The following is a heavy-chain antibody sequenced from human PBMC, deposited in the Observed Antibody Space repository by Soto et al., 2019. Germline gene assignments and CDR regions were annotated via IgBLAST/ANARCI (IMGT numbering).Heavy chain of an antibody. CDR2: IYYSGST. Sequence: SETLSLTCTVSGGSISSSSYYWGWIRQPPGKGLEWIGSIYYSGSTYYNPSLKSRVTISVDTSKNQFSLKLSSVTAADTAVYYCARHEASDWEPAFVVVPAAIRKPFDYWGQGTLVTVSS. CDR1: GGSISSSSYY. V-gene: IGHV4-39*01. D-gene: IGHD2-2*02. J-gene: IGHJ4*02. CDR3: ARHEASDWEPAFVVVPAAIRKPFDY.